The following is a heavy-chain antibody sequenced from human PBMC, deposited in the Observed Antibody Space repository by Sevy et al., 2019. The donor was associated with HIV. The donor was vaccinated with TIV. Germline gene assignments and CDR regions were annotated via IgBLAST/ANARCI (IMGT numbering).Heavy chain of an antibody. Sequence: ASAKVSCKASGYTFTSYDINWVRQATGQGLEWMGWMNPNSGNTGYAQKFQGRVTMTRNTSISTAYMELSSLRSEDTAVYYCARAYDSSGFHTTDWFDPWGQGTLVTVSS. J-gene: IGHJ5*02. CDR3: ARAYDSSGFHTTDWFDP. V-gene: IGHV1-8*01. CDR1: GYTFTSYD. CDR2: MNPNSGNT. D-gene: IGHD3-22*01.